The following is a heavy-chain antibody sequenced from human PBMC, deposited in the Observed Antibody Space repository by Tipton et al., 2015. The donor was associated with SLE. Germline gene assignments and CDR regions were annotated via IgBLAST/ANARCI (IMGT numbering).Heavy chain of an antibody. J-gene: IGHJ4*02. CDR2: IRYDGSYK. CDR1: GLSFGSYG. V-gene: IGHV3-30*02. CDR3: AILAAAVVIDH. D-gene: IGHD6-13*01. Sequence: GSLRLSCAASGLSFGSYGMHWVRQAPGKGLEWVAFIRYDGSYKYYADSVKGRFTVSRDTSKNTLYLQMNSLRADDTAVYYCAILAAAVVIDHWGQGTLVTVSS.